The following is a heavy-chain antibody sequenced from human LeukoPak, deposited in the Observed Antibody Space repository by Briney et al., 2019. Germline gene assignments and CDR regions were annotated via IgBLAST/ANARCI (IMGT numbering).Heavy chain of an antibody. V-gene: IGHV4-39*07. D-gene: IGHD2-15*01. CDR2: IYYSGST. CDR1: GGSISSSSYY. Sequence: PSETLSLTWTVSGGSISSSSYYWGWIRQPPGKGLEWIGSIYYSGSTYYNPSLKSRVTISVDTSKNQFSLKLTSVTAADTAVYYCARDGSHGSQEFYYWGLGSLVTVSS. J-gene: IGHJ4*02. CDR3: ARDGSHGSQEFYY.